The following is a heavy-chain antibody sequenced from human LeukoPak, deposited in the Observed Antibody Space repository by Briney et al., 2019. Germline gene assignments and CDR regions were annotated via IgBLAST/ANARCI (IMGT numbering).Heavy chain of an antibody. CDR3: ARENRLTFGFDY. V-gene: IGHV1-3*01. Sequence: ASVKVSCKASGYTFTSYAMHWVRQAPGQRREWMGWINAGNGNTKYSQKFQGRVTITRDTSASTAYMELSSLRSEDTAVYYCARENRLTFGFDYWGQGTLVTVPS. J-gene: IGHJ4*02. CDR2: INAGNGNT. CDR1: GYTFTSYA. D-gene: IGHD3/OR15-3a*01.